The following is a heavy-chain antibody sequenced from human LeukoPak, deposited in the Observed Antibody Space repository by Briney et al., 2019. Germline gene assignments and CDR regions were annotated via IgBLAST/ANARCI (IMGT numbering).Heavy chain of an antibody. CDR3: ARLDCISDTCYNY. D-gene: IGHD2-21*01. J-gene: IGHJ4*02. CDR1: GDSLRTDY. CDR2: INYSGNS. Sequence: SETLSLTRIVSGDSLRTDYWSWIRQSPGRGLEWIGYINYSGNSDYNPSLKSRVTISVDRSKKQISLRMRSVTAADTAVYYCARLDCISDTCYNYWALGALVTVSS. V-gene: IGHV4-59*08.